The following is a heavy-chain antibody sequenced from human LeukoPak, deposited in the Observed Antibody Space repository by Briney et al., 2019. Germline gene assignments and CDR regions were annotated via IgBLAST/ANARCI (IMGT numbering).Heavy chain of an antibody. D-gene: IGHD4-17*01. V-gene: IGHV3-53*01. CDR1: GFTVSSNY. CDR2: IYSGGST. Sequence: PGGSLRLSCAASGFTVSSNYMSWVRQAPGKGLEWVSVIYSGGSTYYADSVKGRFTFSRDNSKNTLYLQMNSLRAEDTAVYYCAIDYGDYRGDYWGQGTLVTVSS. CDR3: AIDYGDYRGDY. J-gene: IGHJ4*02.